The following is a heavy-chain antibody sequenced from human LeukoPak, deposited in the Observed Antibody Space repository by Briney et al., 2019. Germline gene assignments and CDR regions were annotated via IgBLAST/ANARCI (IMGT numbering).Heavy chain of an antibody. Sequence: GGSLRLSCVASGFTFDKYAMHWVRQAPGNGLEWVSGISCNSDNIGYADSVKGRFTISRDNSKNTLYLQMNSLRAEDTALYYCAKATAGRGSGSYTDYWGQGTLVTVSS. CDR2: ISCNSDNI. CDR3: AKATAGRGSGSYTDY. J-gene: IGHJ4*02. D-gene: IGHD3-10*01. V-gene: IGHV3-9*01. CDR1: GFTFDKYA.